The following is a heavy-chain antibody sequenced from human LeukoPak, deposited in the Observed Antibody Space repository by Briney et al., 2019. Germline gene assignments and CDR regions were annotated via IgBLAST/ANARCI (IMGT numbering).Heavy chain of an antibody. CDR2: INPNSGGT. J-gene: IGHJ4*02. CDR1: GYTFTGYY. Sequence: ASVKVSCKASGYTFTGYYMHWVRQAPGQGLEWMGWINPNSGGTNYAQKFQGRVTMTRDTSISTAYMELSRLRSDGTAVYYCARDRGVVGATNFDYWGQGTLVTVSS. V-gene: IGHV1-2*02. CDR3: ARDRGVVGATNFDY. D-gene: IGHD1-26*01.